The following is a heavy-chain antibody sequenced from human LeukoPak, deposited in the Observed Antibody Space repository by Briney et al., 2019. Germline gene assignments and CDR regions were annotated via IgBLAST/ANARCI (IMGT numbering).Heavy chain of an antibody. J-gene: IGHJ4*02. CDR3: ARISSSWYRMIDY. Sequence: GGSLRLSCAASGFTFSSYSMNWVRQAPGKGLEWVSSISSSSSYIYYADSVKGRFTISRDNAKNSLYLQMNSLRAEDTAVYYCARISSSWYRMIDYWGQGTLVTVSS. V-gene: IGHV3-21*01. CDR2: ISSSSSYI. CDR1: GFTFSSYS. D-gene: IGHD6-13*01.